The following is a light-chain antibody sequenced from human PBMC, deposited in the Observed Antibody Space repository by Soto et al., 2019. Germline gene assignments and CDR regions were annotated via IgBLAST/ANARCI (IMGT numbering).Light chain of an antibody. V-gene: IGKV3-20*01. J-gene: IGKJ2*01. CDR3: QQYGSSPRYT. CDR1: QSVSSSY. CDR2: GAS. Sequence: EIVLTQSPGTLSLSPGERATLSCRASQSVSSSYLAWYQQKPGQAPSLLIYGASSRATGIPDRFSGSGSGTDFSLTISRLEPEDCAVYYCQQYGSSPRYTFGQGTKLEIK.